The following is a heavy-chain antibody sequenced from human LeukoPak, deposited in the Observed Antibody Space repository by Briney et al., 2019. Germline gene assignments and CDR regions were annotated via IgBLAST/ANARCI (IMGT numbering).Heavy chain of an antibody. CDR2: IYYSKNT. CDR3: VSPRGFSYGYFDY. CDR1: GGSISSSSAY. D-gene: IGHD5-18*01. V-gene: IGHV4-39*01. J-gene: IGHJ4*02. Sequence: SETLSLTCTVSGGSISSSSAYWGCIRQPPGKGLEWIGSIYYSKNTYYNPPLKSRVTISADTSKNQFSLTLGSVSATDTAVYYCVSPRGFSYGYFDYWGQGTLVTVSS.